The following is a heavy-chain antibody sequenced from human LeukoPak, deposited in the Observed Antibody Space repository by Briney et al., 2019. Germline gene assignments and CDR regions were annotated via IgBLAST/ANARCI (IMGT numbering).Heavy chain of an antibody. CDR2: ISAGGSGT. J-gene: IGHJ4*02. Sequence: PGGSLRLSCAGSGFTFSSYGISWVRQAPGKGLEWVSGISAGGSGTYYADSVKGRFTISRDSSKNTGYLQMNSLTAEDTAVYYCAKRRRDSSGYPLFGYWGQGTLVTVSS. D-gene: IGHD3-22*01. CDR1: GFTFSSYG. CDR3: AKRRRDSSGYPLFGY. V-gene: IGHV3-23*01.